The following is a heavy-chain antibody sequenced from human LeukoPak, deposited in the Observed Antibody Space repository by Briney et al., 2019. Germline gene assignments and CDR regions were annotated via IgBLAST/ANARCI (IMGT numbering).Heavy chain of an antibody. CDR3: AGGGGYYYVDY. CDR1: GASFSGYY. D-gene: IGHD3-22*01. J-gene: IGHJ4*02. V-gene: IGHV4-34*01. Sequence: PSETLSLTCAVYGASFSGYYWSCIRQPPGKGLEWLGEINPSGRTNYNPSLKSRSTTSVDTSKSQFSLRLSTVTAADTAVYYCAGGGGYYYVDYWGQGALVTVSS. CDR2: INPSGRT.